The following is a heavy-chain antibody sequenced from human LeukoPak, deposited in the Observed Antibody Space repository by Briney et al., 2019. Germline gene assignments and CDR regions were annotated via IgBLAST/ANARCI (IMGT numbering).Heavy chain of an antibody. Sequence: GASVTVSCKSSGYTFSSYGFSWLRQPQAQGLDWMGCISGYNGNTNLVQKFQGRVTITTDTSTRKDYMEPKNLRYGDTAVYDCARDKNSSTRENWGQGTPVTVSS. D-gene: IGHD6-6*01. CDR2: ISGYNGNT. J-gene: IGHJ4*02. V-gene: IGHV1-18*01. CDR1: GYTFSSYG. CDR3: ARDKNSSTREN.